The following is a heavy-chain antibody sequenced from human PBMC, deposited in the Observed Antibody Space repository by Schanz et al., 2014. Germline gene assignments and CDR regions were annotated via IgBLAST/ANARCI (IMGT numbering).Heavy chain of an antibody. CDR2: IKHDGSEK. D-gene: IGHD3-10*01. CDR1: GFTFSGYG. J-gene: IGHJ6*02. V-gene: IGHV3-7*01. Sequence: VQLVESGGGVVQPGRSLRLSCAASGFTFSGYGMHWVRQAPGKGLEWVAYIKHDGSEKYHVDSVKGRFTISRDNAKGSVYLQMNSLRAEDTAVYYCARGHYGLDVWGPGTSVTVSS. CDR3: ARGHYGLDV.